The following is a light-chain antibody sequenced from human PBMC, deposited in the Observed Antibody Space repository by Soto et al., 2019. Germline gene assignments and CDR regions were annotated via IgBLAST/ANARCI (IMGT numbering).Light chain of an antibody. CDR2: DAS. Sequence: DIQMTQSPSSLSASVGDRVTITCRASQSITTYLNWYRQKPGKAPKLLIYDASSLESGVPSRFSGSGSGTDFTLTISSLQPEDFATYFCQQSYSPLWTFGEGTKVDIK. V-gene: IGKV1-39*01. J-gene: IGKJ1*01. CDR1: QSITTY. CDR3: QQSYSPLWT.